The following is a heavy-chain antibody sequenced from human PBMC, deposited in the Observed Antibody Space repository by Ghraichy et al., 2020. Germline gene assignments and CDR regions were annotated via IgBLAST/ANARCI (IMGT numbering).Heavy chain of an antibody. CDR2: INKSGIV. V-gene: IGHV4-34*01. D-gene: IGHD3-3*02. CDR1: GGSFTTYY. CDR3: ARGDPNQHFSHYYHMDV. Sequence: SETLSLTCTVYGGSFTTYYWSWIRQPPGKGLEWIGEINKSGIVNDNPSLKSRVTISVHMSKKQFSLRLSSVTAADTAVYYCARGDPNQHFSHYYHMDVWGKGTTVTVSS. J-gene: IGHJ6*03.